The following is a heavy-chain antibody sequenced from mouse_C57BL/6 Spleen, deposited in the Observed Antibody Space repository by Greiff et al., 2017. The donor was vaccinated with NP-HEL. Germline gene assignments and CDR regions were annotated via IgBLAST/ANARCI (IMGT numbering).Heavy chain of an antibody. Sequence: QVQLQQSGPGLVAPSQSLSITCTVSGFSFTSYGVSWVRQPPGKGLEWLGVIWGDGSTNYHSALISRLSISKDNSKSQVFLQLNSLQTDDTATYYCAKGGDDYDGYAMDYWGQGTSVTVSS. CDR2: IWGDGST. CDR3: AKGGDDYDGYAMDY. CDR1: GFSFTSYG. J-gene: IGHJ4*01. D-gene: IGHD2-4*01. V-gene: IGHV2-3*01.